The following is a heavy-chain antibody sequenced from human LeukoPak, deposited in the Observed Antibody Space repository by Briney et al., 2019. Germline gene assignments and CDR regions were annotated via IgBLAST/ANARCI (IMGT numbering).Heavy chain of an antibody. CDR1: GGTFSSYT. V-gene: IGHV1-69*02. Sequence: ASVKVSCMASGGTFSSYTISWVRQAPGQGLEWMGRIIPILGIANYAQKFQGRVTITADKSTSTAYMELSSLRSEDTAVYYCARGRGTRAGYNSPPHYWGQGTLVTVSS. CDR2: IIPILGIA. D-gene: IGHD5-24*01. J-gene: IGHJ4*02. CDR3: ARGRGTRAGYNSPPHY.